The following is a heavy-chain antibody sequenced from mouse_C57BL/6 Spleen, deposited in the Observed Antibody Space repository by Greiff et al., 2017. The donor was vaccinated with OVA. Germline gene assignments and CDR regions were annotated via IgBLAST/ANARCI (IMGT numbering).Heavy chain of an antibody. Sequence: EVQLQESGPELVKPGASVKISCKASGYSFTGYYMNWVKQSPEKSLEWIGEINPSTGGTTYNQKFKAKATLTVDKSSSTAYMQLKSLTSEDSAVYYCARKGDITRYAMDYWGQGTSVTVSS. J-gene: IGHJ4*01. V-gene: IGHV1-42*01. CDR3: ARKGDITRYAMDY. CDR1: GYSFTGYY. D-gene: IGHD1-1*01. CDR2: INPSTGGT.